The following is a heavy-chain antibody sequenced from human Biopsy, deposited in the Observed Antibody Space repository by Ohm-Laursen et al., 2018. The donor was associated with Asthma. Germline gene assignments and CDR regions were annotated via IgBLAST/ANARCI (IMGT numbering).Heavy chain of an antibody. CDR2: ISVYNGNT. V-gene: IGHV1-18*01. Sequence: ASVKVSCKVSGYTFNSAGITWVRQAPGQGLEWMGWISVYNGNTKVAQKLQDRVTMITDTSTSTAYMELRSLRSDDTAVYFCARAVDYSHYYGIDVWGQGTTVAVS. CDR3: ARAVDYSHYYGIDV. D-gene: IGHD3-10*01. CDR1: GYTFNSAG. J-gene: IGHJ6*02.